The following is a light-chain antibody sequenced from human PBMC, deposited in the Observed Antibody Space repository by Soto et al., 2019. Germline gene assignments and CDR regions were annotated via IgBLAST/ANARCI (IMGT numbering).Light chain of an antibody. Sequence: EIVMSQSPASLSVSPGERVTLSCRASQSLTRNLAWYQHKPGQSPRLLIYGASARATGIPDRFSGSGSGTDCTLTISRLEPEDFAVYYCQHYGSSPPSTFCHGTRREIK. CDR3: QHYGSSPPST. CDR1: QSLTRN. CDR2: GAS. V-gene: IGKV3-20*01. J-gene: IGKJ5*01.